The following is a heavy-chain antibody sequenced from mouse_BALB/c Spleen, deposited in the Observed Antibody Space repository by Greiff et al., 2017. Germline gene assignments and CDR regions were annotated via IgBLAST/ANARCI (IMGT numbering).Heavy chain of an antibody. CDR1: GYSFTSYW. D-gene: IGHD2-14*01. CDR3: ARDYRYIYSMDY. CDR2: IDPSDSET. V-gene: IGHV1S126*01. Sequence: VQLVESGPELEKPGASVKISCKASGYSFTSYWMHWVKQRPGQGLEWIGMIDPSDSETRLNQKFKDKATLTVDKSSSTAYMQLSSPTSEDSAVYYCARDYRYIYSMDYWGQGTSVTVSS. J-gene: IGHJ4*01.